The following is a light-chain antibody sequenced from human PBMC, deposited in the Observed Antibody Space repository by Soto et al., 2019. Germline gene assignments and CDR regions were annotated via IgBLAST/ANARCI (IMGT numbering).Light chain of an antibody. CDR3: VTWDDSLSTVV. V-gene: IGLV1-47*01. Sequence: QSVLTQPPSASGTPGQRVTISCSGSSSTIGRKSVYWYQHLPGMAPQLLIYRNDQRPSGVPDRFSGSKSGTSASLAISGLRSEDEADYYCVTWDDSLSTVVFGGGTKLTVL. J-gene: IGLJ2*01. CDR2: RND. CDR1: SSTIGRKS.